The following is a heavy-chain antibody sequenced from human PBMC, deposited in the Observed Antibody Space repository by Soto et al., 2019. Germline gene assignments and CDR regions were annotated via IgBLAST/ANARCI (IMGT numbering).Heavy chain of an antibody. J-gene: IGHJ4*02. D-gene: IGHD3-22*01. CDR3: ANRHCPVTYYGVFDY. CDR2: INKDGSEK. CDR1: GFTFTTCW. V-gene: IGHV3-7*03. Sequence: PGGSLRLSCEASGFTFTTCWMTWVRQAPGKGLEWVANINKDGSEKFYVDSVKGRFTISRDNAKNSLFLQMNSLRAEDTAVYYCANRHCPVTYYGVFDYWGQGALVTVSS.